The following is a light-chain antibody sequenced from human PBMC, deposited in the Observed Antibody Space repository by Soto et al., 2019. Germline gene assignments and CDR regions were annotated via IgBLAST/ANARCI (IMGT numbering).Light chain of an antibody. CDR3: SSYVCSNNLRV. CDR2: EVN. J-gene: IGLJ1*01. CDR1: SSDVGGYNF. V-gene: IGLV2-8*01. Sequence: QSALTQPPSASGSPGQSVTISCTGTSSDVGGYNFVSWFQQHPGKAPKLIIYEVNERPSGVPDRFSGSKSGNTASLTISGLQADDDADYYCSSYVCSNNLRVFGTGTKVTVL.